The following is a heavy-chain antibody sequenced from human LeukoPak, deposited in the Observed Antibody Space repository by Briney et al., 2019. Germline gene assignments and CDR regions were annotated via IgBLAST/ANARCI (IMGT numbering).Heavy chain of an antibody. Sequence: GGSLRLSCAASGFTFSSYSMNWVRQAPGKGLEWVSSISSSSSYIYYADSVKGRFTISRDNAKNSLYLQMNSLRAEDTAVYYCARAVGYCSSTSCYAPFFDYWSQGTLVTVSS. CDR2: ISSSSSYI. V-gene: IGHV3-21*01. J-gene: IGHJ4*02. CDR3: ARAVGYCSSTSCYAPFFDY. CDR1: GFTFSSYS. D-gene: IGHD2-2*01.